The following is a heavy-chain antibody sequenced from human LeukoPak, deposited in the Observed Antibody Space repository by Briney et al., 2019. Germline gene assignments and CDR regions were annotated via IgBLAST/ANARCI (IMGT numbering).Heavy chain of an antibody. D-gene: IGHD6-13*01. CDR2: IYYSGST. V-gene: IGHV4-39*01. CDR1: GGSISSSNYF. Sequence: SETLSLTCTVSGGSISSSNYFWGWIRQPPGKGLEWIGSIYYSGSTYYNPSLKSRVTISVDTSKNQFSLNLNSVTAADTAVYYCAGLSSSWILDYWGQGTLVTVSS. J-gene: IGHJ4*02. CDR3: AGLSSSWILDY.